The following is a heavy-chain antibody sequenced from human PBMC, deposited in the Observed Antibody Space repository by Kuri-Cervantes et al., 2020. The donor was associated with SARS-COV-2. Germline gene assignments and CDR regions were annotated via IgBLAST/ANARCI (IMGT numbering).Heavy chain of an antibody. CDR2: MNPDTGNA. V-gene: IGHV1-8*02. CDR3: VRFRYYDSIRNASDI. J-gene: IGHJ3*02. D-gene: IGHD3-22*01. CDR1: GYTFTNND. Sequence: ASVKVSCKASGYTFTNNDINWVRQASGQGLEWMGWMNPDTGNAGYAQRLQGRATMTRDTSISTVYMDLSSLRSDDTAVYYCVRFRYYDSIRNASDIWGQGTLVTVSS.